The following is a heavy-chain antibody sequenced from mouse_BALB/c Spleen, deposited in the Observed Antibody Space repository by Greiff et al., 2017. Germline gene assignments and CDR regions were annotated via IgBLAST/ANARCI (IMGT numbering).Heavy chain of an antibody. CDR1: GYAFTNYL. J-gene: IGHJ4*01. CDR2: INPGSGGT. Sequence: QVQLQQSGAELVRPGTSVKVSCKASGYAFTNYLIEWVKQRPGQGLEWIGVINPGSGGTNYNEKFKGKATLTADKSSSTAYMQLSSLTSDDSAVYFCAIYAMDYWGQGTSVTVSS. V-gene: IGHV1-54*01. CDR3: AIYAMDY.